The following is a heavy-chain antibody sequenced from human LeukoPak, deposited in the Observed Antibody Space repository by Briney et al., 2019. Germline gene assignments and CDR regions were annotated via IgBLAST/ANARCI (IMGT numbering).Heavy chain of an antibody. CDR3: AKHIVVVPAAILVDAFDI. Sequence: PSEILSLTCAVSGYSISSGYYWGWIRQPPGKGLEWIGSIYHSGSTYYNPSLKSRVTISVDTSKNQFSLKLSSVTAADTAVYYCAKHIVVVPAAILVDAFDIWGQGTMVTVSS. CDR1: GYSISSGYY. CDR2: IYHSGST. V-gene: IGHV4-38-2*01. J-gene: IGHJ3*02. D-gene: IGHD2-2*01.